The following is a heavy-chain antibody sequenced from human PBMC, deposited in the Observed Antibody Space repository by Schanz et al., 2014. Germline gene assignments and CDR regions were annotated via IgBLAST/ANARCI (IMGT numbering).Heavy chain of an antibody. V-gene: IGHV3-13*01. Sequence: EVQLVQSGGGLVQPGGSLRLSCAASGFTLSNSDMHWVRQGTGKGLEWVTTIGYLGDTDYPDSVKGRFTVSRDSGQNSLYPQMNSPRSGDSAVYYCAGGTARTLHYWGQGALVTVSS. J-gene: IGHJ4*02. CDR1: GFTLSNSD. D-gene: IGHD6-13*01. CDR2: IGYLGDT. CDR3: AGGTARTLHY.